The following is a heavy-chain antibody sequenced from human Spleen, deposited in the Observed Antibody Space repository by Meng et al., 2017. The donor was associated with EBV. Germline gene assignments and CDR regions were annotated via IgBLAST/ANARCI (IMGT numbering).Heavy chain of an antibody. CDR2: VDQSGVS. J-gene: IGHJ5*02. CDR1: GGSFTGHY. V-gene: IGHV4-34*01. Sequence: QKQGGAGLVKPSETLSLTCAVDGGSFTGHYWSWIRQPPGKGLEWIGEVDQSGVSNYNPSLKSRVTMSLDTSKNQFSLKLSSVTAADTAVYYCASRGDGIFSNYDWFDLWGQGTLVTVSS. D-gene: IGHD3-22*01. CDR3: ASRGDGIFSNYDWFDL.